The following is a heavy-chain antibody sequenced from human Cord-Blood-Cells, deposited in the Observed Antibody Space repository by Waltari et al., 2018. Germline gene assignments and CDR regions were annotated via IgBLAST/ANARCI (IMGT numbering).Heavy chain of an antibody. CDR1: GGSFSGYY. J-gene: IGHJ6*03. V-gene: IGHV4-34*01. CDR2: INHSGST. D-gene: IGHD2-21*01. Sequence: QVQLQQWGAGLLKPSETLSLTCAVYGGSFSGYYWSWIRQPHGKGLEWIGEINHSGSTNYNPALKSRVTISVDTSKNQFSLKLSSVTAADTAVYYCARATEQQPWVGIAIGYYYYMDVWGKGTTVTVSS. CDR3: ARATEQQPWVGIAIGYYYYMDV.